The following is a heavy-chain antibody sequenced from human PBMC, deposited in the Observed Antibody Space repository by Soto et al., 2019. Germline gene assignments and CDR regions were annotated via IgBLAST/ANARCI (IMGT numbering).Heavy chain of an antibody. D-gene: IGHD6-6*01. CDR2: ISYDGSNE. V-gene: IGHV3-30*18. J-gene: IGHJ4*02. CDR1: GFTFSSYV. Sequence: GGSLRLSCAASGFTFSSYVMHWVRQSPGKGLEWVAVISYDGSNEYYADSVKGRFTISRDNSKNTLYLQMNSLRAEDTAVYYCAKDKRIAARLATYYFDYWGQGTLVTVSS. CDR3: AKDKRIAARLATYYFDY.